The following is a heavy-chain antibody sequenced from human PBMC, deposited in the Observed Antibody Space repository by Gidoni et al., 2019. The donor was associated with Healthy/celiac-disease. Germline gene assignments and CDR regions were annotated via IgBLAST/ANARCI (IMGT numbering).Heavy chain of an antibody. CDR2: IYYSGST. CDR1: GGSIISGGYY. CDR3: ARDYLLRLGELTT. D-gene: IGHD3-16*01. Sequence: QVQLQESGPGLVKPSQTLSLPCTVSGGSIISGGYYCSWIRQHPGKGLEWIGYIYYSGSTYYNPSLKSRVTISVDTSKNQFSLKLSSVTAADTAVYYCARDYLLRLGELTTWGQGTLVTVSS. V-gene: IGHV4-31*03. J-gene: IGHJ5*02.